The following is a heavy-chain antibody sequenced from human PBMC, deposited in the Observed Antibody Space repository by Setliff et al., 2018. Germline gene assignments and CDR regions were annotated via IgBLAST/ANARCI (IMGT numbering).Heavy chain of an antibody. D-gene: IGHD3-22*01. V-gene: IGHV1-3*02. Sequence: ASVKVSCKASGYTFTDKAIHWVRQAPGQRLEWMRWNHAGNGITEYSQDFQGRVSITRDTSASTAYMELRSLTSEDMAVYYCARSTDSNGYYGFDSWGQGTLVTVSS. J-gene: IGHJ4*02. CDR3: ARSTDSNGYYGFDS. CDR2: NHAGNGIT. CDR1: GYTFTDKA.